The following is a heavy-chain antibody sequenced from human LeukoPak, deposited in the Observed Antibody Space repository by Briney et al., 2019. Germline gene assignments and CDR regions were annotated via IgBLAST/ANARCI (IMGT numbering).Heavy chain of an antibody. J-gene: IGHJ6*02. V-gene: IGHV4-59*01. D-gene: IGHD2-2*01. CDR3: ARDRQPSRYNGLDV. CDR2: IYHSGGT. CDR1: GGSISSDY. Sequence: PSETLSLTCTVCGGSISSDYWSWIRQRPGKALEWIGNIYHSGGTNYNPSLKSRVTISVDTSKSHFSLKLTSVTAADTAVYFCARDRQPSRYNGLDVWSQGTTVTVSS.